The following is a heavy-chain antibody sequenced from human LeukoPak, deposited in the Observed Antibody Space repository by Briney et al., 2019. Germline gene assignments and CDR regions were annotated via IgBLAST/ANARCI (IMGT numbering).Heavy chain of an antibody. CDR3: ARPRYGSGSLVDY. D-gene: IGHD3-10*01. V-gene: IGHV4-39*01. J-gene: IGHJ4*02. Sequence: PSETLSLTCSVSGGSISSSDYYWGWIRQPPGKGLEWIGNIDYSGSTYYNPSLKSRVTVFVDTSKNQFFLKLSSVTAADTAVYYCARPRYGSGSLVDYWGQGTLVTVSS. CDR1: GGSISSSDYY. CDR2: IDYSGST.